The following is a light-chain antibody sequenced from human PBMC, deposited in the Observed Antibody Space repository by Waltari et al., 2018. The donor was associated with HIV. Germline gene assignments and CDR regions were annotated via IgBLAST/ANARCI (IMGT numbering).Light chain of an antibody. CDR1: QSLLHTNGYNY. CDR2: LGS. Sequence: DIVLTQSPPSLPVMPGEPASISCRSSQSLLHTNGYNYLDWYLQKPGQSPQLLIYLGSNRASGVPDRFSGSGSGTDFTLKISRVEAEDVGVYYCMETLQTPRLTFGGGTKVEIK. V-gene: IGKV2-28*01. CDR3: METLQTPRLT. J-gene: IGKJ4*01.